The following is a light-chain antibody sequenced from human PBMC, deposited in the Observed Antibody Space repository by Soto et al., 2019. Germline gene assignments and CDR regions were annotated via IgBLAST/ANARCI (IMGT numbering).Light chain of an antibody. CDR2: GAS. V-gene: IGKV3-20*01. Sequence: EIVLTQSPGTLSLSPGERATLSCRASQSVRSSHLAWYQQKPGQAPRLLIYGASSRATGIPDRFSGSGSRTDFTLTISRLEPEDFAVYSCQQYSSSPATFGQGTKVDIK. J-gene: IGKJ1*01. CDR1: QSVRSSH. CDR3: QQYSSSPAT.